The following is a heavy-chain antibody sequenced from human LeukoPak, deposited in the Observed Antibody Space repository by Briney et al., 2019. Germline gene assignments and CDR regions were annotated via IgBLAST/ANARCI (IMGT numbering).Heavy chain of an antibody. V-gene: IGHV3-23*01. CDR3: AKDSSSYDWGYMDG. Sequence: KAGGSLRLSCAASGFTFSTYAMSWVRQAPGKGLEWVSLIGGSDGRTRYADSVKGRFTISRDNSKNTLYLEMNSLRAEDTAVYYCAKDSSSYDWGYMDGWGKGTTVTISS. D-gene: IGHD3-22*01. CDR2: IGGSDGRT. CDR1: GFTFSTYA. J-gene: IGHJ6*03.